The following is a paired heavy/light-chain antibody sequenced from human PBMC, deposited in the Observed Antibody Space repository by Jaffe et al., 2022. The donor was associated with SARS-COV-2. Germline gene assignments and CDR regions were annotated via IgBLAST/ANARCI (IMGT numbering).Heavy chain of an antibody. V-gene: IGHV3-23*04. CDR2: ISNSDDTT. Sequence: EVQLVESGGGLLQPGGSLRLSCAASGFTFSSYAMSWVRQAPGKGLEWVSAISNSDDTTYYADSVKGRFTVSRDNSKNTLYLQMSSLRAEDTAVYYCAKADSSGFFYAGWGQGTEVTVSS. J-gene: IGHJ3*01. CDR1: GFTFSSYA. D-gene: IGHD3-22*01. CDR3: AKADSSGFFYAG.
Light chain of an antibody. CDR2: WAS. Sequence: DIVMTQSPDSLAVSLGERATINCKSSQSVLYSSNNKNYLAWYQQKPGQPPKLLIYWASTRQSGVPDRFSGSGSGTDFTLTITSLQAEDVAVYYCQQYYSTPDTFGQGTKLEIK. CDR3: QQYYSTPDT. V-gene: IGKV4-1*01. CDR1: QSVLYSSNNKNY. J-gene: IGKJ2*01.